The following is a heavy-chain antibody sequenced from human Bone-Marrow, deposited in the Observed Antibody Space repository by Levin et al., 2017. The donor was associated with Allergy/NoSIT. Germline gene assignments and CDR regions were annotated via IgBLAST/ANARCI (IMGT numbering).Heavy chain of an antibody. CDR3: AKRSTIFGSGFEY. V-gene: IGHV4-39*01. CDR2: LYNIEST. J-gene: IGHJ4*02. CDR1: GDSITSSSYF. Sequence: SETLSLTCTVSGDSITSSSYFWGWIRQPPGKGLEWIGSLYNIESTYYTPSLKSRVTISGYTSKTPFSLKLTSVTAADTAVYYCAKRSTIFGSGFEYWGQGIRVTVSS. D-gene: IGHD3-3*01.